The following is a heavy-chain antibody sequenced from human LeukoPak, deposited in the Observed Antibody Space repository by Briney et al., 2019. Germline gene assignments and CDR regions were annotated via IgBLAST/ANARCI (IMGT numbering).Heavy chain of an antibody. CDR3: ATDRSGYYYYGMDV. D-gene: IGHD2-8*02. CDR2: FDPEEGET. CDR1: GYTLSEFS. J-gene: IGHJ6*02. V-gene: IGHV1-24*01. Sequence: ASVKVSCKVSGYTLSEFSMHWVRQAPGKGLEWMGGFDPEEGETIYAQKFQGRVTMTEDTSTDTAYMELSSLRSEDTAVYYCATDRSGYYYYGMDVWGQGTTVTVSS.